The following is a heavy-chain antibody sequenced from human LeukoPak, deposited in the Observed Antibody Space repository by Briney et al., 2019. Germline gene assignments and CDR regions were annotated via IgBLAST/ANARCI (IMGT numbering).Heavy chain of an antibody. Sequence: KPSETLSLTCTVSGDSISTYYWSWIRQPPGKGLEWIGYVYYGGSTNYNPSLKSRVTISVDTSKNQFSLKLRSVTAADTAVYYCARDRTNIYGDAFDIWGQGTMVTVSS. J-gene: IGHJ3*02. D-gene: IGHD5-18*01. CDR1: GDSISTYY. CDR2: VYYGGST. V-gene: IGHV4-59*01. CDR3: ARDRTNIYGDAFDI.